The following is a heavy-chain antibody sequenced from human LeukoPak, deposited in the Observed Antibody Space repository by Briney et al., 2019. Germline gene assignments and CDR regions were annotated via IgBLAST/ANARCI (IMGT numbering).Heavy chain of an antibody. V-gene: IGHV3-53*01. D-gene: IGHD3-10*01. J-gene: IGHJ3*02. Sequence: PGGSLRLPCAASGFTVSTHYMSWVRQAPGKGLEWVSVIYTGGNTHYADSVKGRFTISGDNSENTLSLQMNSLRAEDTAVYYCARGGWYYYGSGSPDAFDIWGQGTMVTVSS. CDR3: ARGGWYYYGSGSPDAFDI. CDR1: GFTVSTHY. CDR2: IYTGGNT.